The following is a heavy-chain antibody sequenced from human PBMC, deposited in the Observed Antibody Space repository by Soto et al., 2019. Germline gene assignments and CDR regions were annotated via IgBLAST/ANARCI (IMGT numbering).Heavy chain of an antibody. D-gene: IGHD2-21*01. J-gene: IGHJ6*03. Sequence: GGSLRLSCAASGFTFNSYAMSWVRQAPGKGLEWVSTISSSGGSTYYADSVKGRFTISRDNSKNTLYLQMDSLRAEDTAVYYCAKLSSLLYYYMDVWGKGTTVTVSS. CDR2: ISSSGGST. CDR3: AKLSSLLYYYMDV. CDR1: GFTFNSYA. V-gene: IGHV3-23*01.